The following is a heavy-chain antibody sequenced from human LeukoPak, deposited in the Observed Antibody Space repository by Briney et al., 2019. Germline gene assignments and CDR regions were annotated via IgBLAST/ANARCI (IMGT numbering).Heavy chain of an antibody. Sequence: SVKVSCKASGGTFSSCAISWVRQAPGQGLEWMGRIIPIFGTANYAQKFQGRVTITTDESTSTAYMELSSLRSEDTAVYYCARLPKNKNWFDPLGQGTLVTVSS. J-gene: IGHJ5*02. CDR3: ARLPKNKNWFDP. V-gene: IGHV1-69*05. CDR2: IIPIFGTA. CDR1: GGTFSSCA. D-gene: IGHD2/OR15-2a*01.